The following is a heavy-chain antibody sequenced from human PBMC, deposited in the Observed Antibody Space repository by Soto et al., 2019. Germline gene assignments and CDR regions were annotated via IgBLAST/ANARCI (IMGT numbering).Heavy chain of an antibody. Sequence: ASVKVSCKASVYTFTSYYMHWVRQAPGQGLEWMGIINPSGGSTSYAQKFQGRVTMTRDTSTSTVYMELSSLRSEDTAVYYCARXYIMVRGVRGDAFDIWGQGTMVTVSS. J-gene: IGHJ3*02. CDR2: INPSGGST. V-gene: IGHV1-46*03. D-gene: IGHD3-10*01. CDR3: ARXYIMVRGVRGDAFDI. CDR1: VYTFTSYY.